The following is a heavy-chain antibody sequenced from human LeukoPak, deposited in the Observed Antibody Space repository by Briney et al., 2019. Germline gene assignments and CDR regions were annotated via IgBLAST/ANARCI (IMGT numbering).Heavy chain of an antibody. Sequence: ASVNVSCKASGFAFSDYYIHWVRQAPGQGLEWMGWINPSGGTRYAQKFQGRVRMTRDTSMNTAYMEVSGLRSDDKAVYYCARDRINDTDDFDIWGQGTMVTVFS. V-gene: IGHV1-2*02. D-gene: IGHD1-1*01. CDR1: GFAFSDYY. CDR3: ARDRINDTDDFDI. J-gene: IGHJ3*02. CDR2: INPSGGT.